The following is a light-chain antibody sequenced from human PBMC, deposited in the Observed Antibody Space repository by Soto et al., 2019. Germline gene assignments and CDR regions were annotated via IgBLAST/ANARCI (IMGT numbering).Light chain of an antibody. Sequence: DVQLTQSPSSLSASVGDKVTITCQASQDITNFLNWYQQKPGKAPKLLIYAASNLETGLPSRFSGGGSGTDFTFTISSLQPEDVATYFCQQYDLLPWTCGQGTLVEVK. CDR3: QQYDLLPWT. CDR1: QDITNF. CDR2: AAS. J-gene: IGKJ1*01. V-gene: IGKV1-33*01.